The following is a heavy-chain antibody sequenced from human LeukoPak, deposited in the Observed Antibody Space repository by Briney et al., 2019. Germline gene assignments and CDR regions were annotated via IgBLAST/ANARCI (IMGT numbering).Heavy chain of an antibody. CDR3: ARDLSY. J-gene: IGHJ4*02. CDR1: GFTFSNYA. V-gene: IGHV3-53*01. Sequence: GGSLRLSCAASGFTFSNYAMSWVRQAPGKGLEWVAVIYSGVNTYYADSVKGRFTISRDNSKNTLYLQMNSLRAEDTAVYYCARDLSYWGQGTLVTVSS. CDR2: IYSGVNT.